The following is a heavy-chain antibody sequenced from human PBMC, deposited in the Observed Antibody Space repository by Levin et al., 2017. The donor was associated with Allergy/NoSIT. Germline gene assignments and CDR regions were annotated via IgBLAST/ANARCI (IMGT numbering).Heavy chain of an antibody. CDR3: AKVPYSSGWFFFDY. Sequence: GESLKISCAASGFTFSSYAMSWVRQAPGKGLEWVSVISGSGGSTYYADSAKGRFTISRDNSKNTLYLQMNSLRAEDTAVYYCAKVPYSSGWFFFDYWGQGTLVTVSS. V-gene: IGHV3-23*01. D-gene: IGHD6-19*01. CDR1: GFTFSSYA. J-gene: IGHJ4*02. CDR2: ISGSGGST.